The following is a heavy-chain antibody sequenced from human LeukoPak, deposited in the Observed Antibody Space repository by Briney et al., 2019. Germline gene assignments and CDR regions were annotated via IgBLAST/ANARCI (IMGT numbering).Heavy chain of an antibody. CDR3: ARSYYDSSGYYPRAYFDY. D-gene: IGHD3-22*01. V-gene: IGHV1-18*04. CDR2: ISVYNGNT. CDR1: GYTFTISH. J-gene: IGHJ4*02. Sequence: ASVKVSCKTSGYTFTISHVTWVRQAPGQGLEWMGWISVYNGNTNYAPELQGRVTMTTDTSTSTAYMELRNLRSDDTAVYYCARSYYDSSGYYPRAYFDYWGQGTLVTVSS.